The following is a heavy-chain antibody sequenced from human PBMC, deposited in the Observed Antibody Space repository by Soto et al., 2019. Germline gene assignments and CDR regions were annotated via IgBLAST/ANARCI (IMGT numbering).Heavy chain of an antibody. CDR2: ISSNGGST. CDR3: ARSHGSPEWLRLWAPTISGAFDI. J-gene: IGHJ3*02. V-gene: IGHV3-64*01. CDR1: GFTFSNYA. D-gene: IGHD5-12*01. Sequence: PGGSLRLSCAASGFTFSNYAMHWVRQAPGKGLEYVSAISSNGGSTYYANSVKGRFTISRDNSKNTLYLQMGSLRAEDMAVYYCARSHGSPEWLRLWAPTISGAFDIWGQGTMVTVSS.